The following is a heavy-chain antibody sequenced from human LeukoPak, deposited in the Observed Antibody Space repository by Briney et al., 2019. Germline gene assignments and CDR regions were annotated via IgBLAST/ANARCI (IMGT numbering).Heavy chain of an antibody. D-gene: IGHD3-16*02. Sequence: ATVKVSCKASGYTFTGYYMHWVRQAPGQGLEWMGWINPNSGGTNYAQTFLGRVTMTRDMSISTAYMVLSGLRSDDMAVYYCARGGLSFSPSWGSYRPKFDPWGQGTLVTVSS. CDR3: ARGGLSFSPSWGSYRPKFDP. CDR1: GYTFTGYY. V-gene: IGHV1-2*02. J-gene: IGHJ5*02. CDR2: INPNSGGT.